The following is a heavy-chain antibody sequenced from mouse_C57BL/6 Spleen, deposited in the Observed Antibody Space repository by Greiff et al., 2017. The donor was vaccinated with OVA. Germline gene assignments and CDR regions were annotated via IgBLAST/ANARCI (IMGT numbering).Heavy chain of an antibody. Sequence: VQLQQSGPGLVAPSQSLSITCTVSGFSLTSYAISWVRQPPGKGLEWLGVIWTGGGTNYNSALKSRLSISKDNSKSQVFLKMNSLQTDDTARYYCARNRGGYYDYDEGAMDYWGQGTSVTVSS. CDR1: GFSLTSYA. J-gene: IGHJ4*01. CDR2: IWTGGGT. V-gene: IGHV2-9-1*01. D-gene: IGHD2-4*01. CDR3: ARNRGGYYDYDEGAMDY.